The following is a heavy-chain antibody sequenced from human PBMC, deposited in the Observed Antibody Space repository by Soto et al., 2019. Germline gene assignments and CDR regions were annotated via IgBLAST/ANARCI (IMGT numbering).Heavy chain of an antibody. CDR1: GYTFTNYA. Sequence: QVQLVQSGVEVKKPGASVKVSCKASGYTFTNYAISWVRQAPGRGLEWMGWVNTYNGNPNYAPIFQGRVTMTTDTSTGTAYMELRSLKSDDAAVYYCAKDSQYRTDWQRLDTWGQGTLVTVSS. J-gene: IGHJ5*02. D-gene: IGHD6-6*01. CDR3: AKDSQYRTDWQRLDT. CDR2: VNTYNGNP. V-gene: IGHV1-18*01.